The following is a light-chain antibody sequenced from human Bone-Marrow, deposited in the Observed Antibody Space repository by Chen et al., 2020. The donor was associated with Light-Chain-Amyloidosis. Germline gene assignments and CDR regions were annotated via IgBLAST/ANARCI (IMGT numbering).Light chain of an antibody. CDR2: DSD. CDR3: QSYDTALLSLV. CDR1: RSNLGAGYD. Sequence: QSVLTQPPSMSEAPGQRVTISCTGSRSNLGAGYDVHWYQQLPGTSPKLLIYDSDIRPSGVPDRFSASKSGTSASLSITGLQVADEADYYCQSYDTALLSLVFGGGTKLPV. V-gene: IGLV1-40*01. J-gene: IGLJ2*01.